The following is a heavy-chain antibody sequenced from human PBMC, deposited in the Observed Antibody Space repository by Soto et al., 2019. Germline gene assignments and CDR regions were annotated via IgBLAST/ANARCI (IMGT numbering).Heavy chain of an antibody. Sequence: QVQLMESGGGVVQPGMSLRLSCVASGFTFSRYGMHWVRQAPGKGLEWVALIWYDGTNKRYADSVKGRFTISRDNSKNTLYLQMNSLRAEDTAVYYCARDENYYDSSGYYYLGRDWFDPWGQGTLVTVSS. D-gene: IGHD3-22*01. CDR1: GFTFSRYG. CDR3: ARDENYYDSSGYYYLGRDWFDP. CDR2: IWYDGTNK. V-gene: IGHV3-33*01. J-gene: IGHJ5*02.